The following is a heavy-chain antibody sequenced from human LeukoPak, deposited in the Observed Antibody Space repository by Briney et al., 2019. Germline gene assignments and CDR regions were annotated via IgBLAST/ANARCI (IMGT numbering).Heavy chain of an antibody. D-gene: IGHD5-18*01. V-gene: IGHV4-34*01. CDR1: GGSFSGYY. J-gene: IGHJ6*03. CDR2: IYHSGST. CDR3: ARGRAGRGYSDVIYYYFYMDG. Sequence: SETLCLTCAVYGGSFSGYYWSWIRQPPGKGLEWVGEIYHSGSTNYNPSLTSRVTISLDTSKNQFSLKMSSVTAADPSAYHCARGRAGRGYSDVIYYYFYMDGWGKGTTVTVSS.